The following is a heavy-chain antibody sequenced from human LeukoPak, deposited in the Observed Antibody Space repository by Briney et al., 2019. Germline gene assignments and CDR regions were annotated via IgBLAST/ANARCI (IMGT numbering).Heavy chain of an antibody. CDR1: GFTFSDAW. V-gene: IGHV3-15*01. Sequence: GGSLRLSCAASGFTFSDAWMSWVRQAPGKGLEWVGRIKSKTDGGTTDYAAPVKGRITISRDDSKNTLYLQMNSLKTEDTAVYYCTILRYTYGRFDYWGQGTLVTVSS. J-gene: IGHJ4*02. CDR2: IKSKTDGGTT. CDR3: TILRYTYGRFDY. D-gene: IGHD5-18*01.